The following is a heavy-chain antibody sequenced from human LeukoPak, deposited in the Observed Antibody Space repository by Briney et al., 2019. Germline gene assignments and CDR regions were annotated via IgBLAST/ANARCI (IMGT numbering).Heavy chain of an antibody. V-gene: IGHV3-7*01. J-gene: IGHJ6*03. CDR2: IKQDGSEK. Sequence: GGSLRLSCAASGFTFSNAWMSWVRQAPGKGLEWVANIKQDGSEKYYVDSVKGRFTISRDNAKNSLYLQMNSLRAEDTAVYYCARDLVTYYYYYMDVWGKGTTVTVSS. CDR3: ARDLVTYYYYYMDV. D-gene: IGHD5-18*01. CDR1: GFTFSNAW.